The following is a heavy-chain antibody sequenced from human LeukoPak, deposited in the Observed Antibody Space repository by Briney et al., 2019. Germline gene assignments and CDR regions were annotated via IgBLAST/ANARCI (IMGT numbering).Heavy chain of an antibody. CDR1: GFTLTNHA. CDR2: VDGTGGT. Sequence: GGSLRLSCAVSGFTLTNHAVSWVRQAPGKGLEWVSIVDGTGGTYYADSVRGRFILSRDNSKNTVYLQMSSLRAEDTATYYCVKDYCRDGNCPLPSFDSWGQGILVTVSS. J-gene: IGHJ4*02. D-gene: IGHD2-15*01. CDR3: VKDYCRDGNCPLPSFDS. V-gene: IGHV3-23*01.